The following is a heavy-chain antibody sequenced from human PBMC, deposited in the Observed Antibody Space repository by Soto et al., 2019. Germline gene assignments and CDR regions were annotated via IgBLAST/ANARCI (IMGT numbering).Heavy chain of an antibody. D-gene: IGHD3-22*01. J-gene: IGHJ4*02. V-gene: IGHV3-53*01. CDR2: IYSGGST. CDR1: GFTVSSNY. Sequence: EVQLVESGGGLIQPGGSLRLSCAASGFTVSSNYMSWVRQAPGKGLEWVSVIYSGGSTYYADSVKGRFTISRDNSKNTLYLQMNSLRAEDTAVYYCASALYDSSGYYSDYWGQGTLVTVSS. CDR3: ASALYDSSGYYSDY.